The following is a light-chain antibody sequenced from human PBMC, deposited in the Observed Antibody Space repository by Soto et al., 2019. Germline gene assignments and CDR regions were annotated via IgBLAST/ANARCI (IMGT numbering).Light chain of an antibody. V-gene: IGKV4-1*01. CDR1: QSVLYSSNNKNY. CDR2: WAS. J-gene: IGKJ4*01. Sequence: DIVMTQSPDSLAVSLGERATINCKTSQSVLYSSNNKNYIAWYQQKAGQPLKLLIYWASVRESGVPDRFSGSGSGADFTLTIDSLQPEDVADYYWHQYYVTRSTCGGGTKVGIK. CDR3: HQYYVTRST.